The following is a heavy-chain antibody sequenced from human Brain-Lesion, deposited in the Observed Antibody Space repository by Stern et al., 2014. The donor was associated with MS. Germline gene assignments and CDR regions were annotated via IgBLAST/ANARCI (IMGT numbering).Heavy chain of an antibody. CDR3: ARIDRGNYDFWSGYYDYWFDP. D-gene: IGHD3-3*01. CDR1: GFTFSDYW. V-gene: IGHV3-7*01. Sequence: EDQLVESGGDLVQPGGSLRLSCVASGFTFSDYWLTWVRQAPGKGLQWVANINQDGSAKNYVDSVKGRFTISRDNAKNSLYLQMNSLRVDDTAVYYCARIDRGNYDFWSGYYDYWFDPWGQGTLVTVSS. CDR2: INQDGSAK. J-gene: IGHJ5*02.